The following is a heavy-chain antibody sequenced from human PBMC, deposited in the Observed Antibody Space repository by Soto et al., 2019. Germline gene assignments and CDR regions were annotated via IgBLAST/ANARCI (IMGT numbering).Heavy chain of an antibody. J-gene: IGHJ4*02. Sequence: GGSLRLSCAVAGYTFANHWMHWVRQAPGKGLEWVSRMNSDGSLINYADSVKGRFTVSRDNARNTLYLQMNSLRVVDTAVYYCATAEVDYWGPGTLVTVSS. V-gene: IGHV3-74*01. CDR2: MNSDGSLI. CDR3: ATAEVDY. CDR1: GYTFANHW.